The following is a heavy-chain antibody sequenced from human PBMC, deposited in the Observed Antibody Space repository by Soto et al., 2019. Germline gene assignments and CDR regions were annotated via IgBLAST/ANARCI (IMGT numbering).Heavy chain of an antibody. V-gene: IGHV3-74*01. Sequence: GSLRLSCAASGFTFSSYSMNWVRQAPGKELKRVSYISSERSSTSYADSVKGQFTISRDNAKNTLYLQMNSLRAEDTAVYYCARPRSVVVAATRFRAFDIWGQGTMVTVSS. D-gene: IGHD2-15*01. J-gene: IGHJ3*02. CDR2: ISSERSST. CDR1: GFTFSSYS. CDR3: ARPRSVVVAATRFRAFDI.